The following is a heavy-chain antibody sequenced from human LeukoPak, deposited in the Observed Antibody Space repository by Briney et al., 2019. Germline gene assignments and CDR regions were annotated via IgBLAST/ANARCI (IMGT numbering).Heavy chain of an antibody. CDR1: GYTFTSYD. D-gene: IGHD1-14*01. J-gene: IGHJ6*03. CDR2: MNPNSGNT. Sequence: ASVKVSCKASGYTFTSYDINWVRQATGQGLEWMGWMNPNSGNTGYAQKFLGRVTMTRNTSISTAYMELSSLRSEDTAVYYCARSSGRSPNRDYMDVWGKGTTVTISS. V-gene: IGHV1-8*02. CDR3: ARSSGRSPNRDYMDV.